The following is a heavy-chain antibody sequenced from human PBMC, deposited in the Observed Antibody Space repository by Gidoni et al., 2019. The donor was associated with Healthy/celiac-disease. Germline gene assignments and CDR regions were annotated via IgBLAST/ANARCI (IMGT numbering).Heavy chain of an antibody. J-gene: IGHJ4*02. Sequence: DGLEWIGSIYYSGSTYYNPSLKSRVTISVDTSKNQFSLKLSPVTAADTAVYYCARSPYSSSWYPPVDYWGQGTLVTVSS. D-gene: IGHD6-13*01. CDR2: IYYSGST. CDR3: ARSPYSSSWYPPVDY. V-gene: IGHV4-39*01.